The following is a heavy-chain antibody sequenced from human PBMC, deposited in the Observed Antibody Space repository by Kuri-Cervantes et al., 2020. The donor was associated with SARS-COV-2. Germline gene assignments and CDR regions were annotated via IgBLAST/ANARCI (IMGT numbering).Heavy chain of an antibody. CDR1: GGSISSGDYY. J-gene: IGHJ4*02. V-gene: IGHV4-30-4*01. Sequence: SCTVSGGSISSGDYYWSWIRQPPGKGLEWIGYIYYSGSTYYNPSLKSRVTISVDTSKNQFSLKLSSVTAADTAVYYCARLRGTITIFGVVTRHFDYWGQGTLVTVSS. CDR3: ARLRGTITIFGVVTRHFDY. D-gene: IGHD3-3*01. CDR2: IYYSGST.